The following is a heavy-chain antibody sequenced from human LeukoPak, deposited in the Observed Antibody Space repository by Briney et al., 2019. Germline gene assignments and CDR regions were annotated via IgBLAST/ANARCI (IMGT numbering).Heavy chain of an antibody. D-gene: IGHD1-14*01. CDR3: ARSGRAQTSNYYFDY. V-gene: IGHV3-30*03. Sequence: PGGSLRLSCAASGFTFSSYGMHWVRQAPGKGLEWVAVISYDGSNKYYADSVKGRFTISRDNSKNTLYLQMNSLRAEDTAVYYCARSGRAQTSNYYFDYWGQGTLVTVSS. CDR2: ISYDGSNK. CDR1: GFTFSSYG. J-gene: IGHJ4*02.